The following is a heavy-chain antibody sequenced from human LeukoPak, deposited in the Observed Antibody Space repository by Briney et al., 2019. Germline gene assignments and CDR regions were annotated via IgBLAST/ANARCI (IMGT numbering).Heavy chain of an antibody. CDR1: GYTLTDLS. V-gene: IGHV1-24*01. CDR3: AIVIPRRVRGVVYSSFGMAV. Sequence: ASVKVSCKVSGYTLTDLSMHWVRQAPGKGLEWLGGFDPEDGETIYTQNIQGRVTLAEHTSTDTAYMEASSHRWKDTAVTFCAIVIPRRVRGVVYSSFGMAVWGQGTTVTVYS. D-gene: IGHD3-10*01. CDR2: FDPEDGET. J-gene: IGHJ6*02.